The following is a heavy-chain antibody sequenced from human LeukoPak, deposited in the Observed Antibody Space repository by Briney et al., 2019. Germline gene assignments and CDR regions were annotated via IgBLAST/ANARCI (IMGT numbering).Heavy chain of an antibody. CDR2: ISYDGSNK. CDR1: GFTFSSYG. CDR3: AKDNHPDAFDI. J-gene: IGHJ3*02. Sequence: SGGSLRLSCAASGFTFSSYGMHWVRQAPGKGLEWVAVISYDGSNKYYADSVKGRFTISRDNSKNSLYLHMNSLRTEDTALYYCAKDNHPDAFDIWGQGTMVTVSS. V-gene: IGHV3-30*18.